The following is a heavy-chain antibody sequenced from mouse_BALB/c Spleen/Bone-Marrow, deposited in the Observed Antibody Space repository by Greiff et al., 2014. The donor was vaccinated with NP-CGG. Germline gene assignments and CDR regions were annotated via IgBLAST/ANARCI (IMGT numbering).Heavy chain of an antibody. V-gene: IGHV3-6*02. D-gene: IGHD1-1*01. Sequence: VQLQQSGPGLVKPSQSLSLTCSVTGYSITSGHYWNWIRQFPGNKLEWMGYINYDGTNNYNPSLRNRISITRDTPKSQFFLKLNSVTTEDTATYFCGRDRGNYYGTSYIAYWGQGTLVTVSA. CDR2: INYDGTN. CDR1: GYSITSGHY. CDR3: GRDRGNYYGTSYIAY. J-gene: IGHJ3*01.